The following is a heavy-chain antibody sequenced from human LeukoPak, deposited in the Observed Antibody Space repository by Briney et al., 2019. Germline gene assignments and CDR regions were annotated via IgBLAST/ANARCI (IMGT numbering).Heavy chain of an antibody. V-gene: IGHV4-39*07. Sequence: SETLSLTCTVSGGSISSSSYYWGWIRQPPGKGLEWIGSIYYSGSTYYNPSLKSRVTISVDTSKNQFSLKLSSVTAADTAVYYCASGAERYFAFDIWGQGTMVTVSS. CDR1: GGSISSSSYY. CDR2: IYYSGST. D-gene: IGHD2/OR15-2a*01. CDR3: ASGAERYFAFDI. J-gene: IGHJ3*02.